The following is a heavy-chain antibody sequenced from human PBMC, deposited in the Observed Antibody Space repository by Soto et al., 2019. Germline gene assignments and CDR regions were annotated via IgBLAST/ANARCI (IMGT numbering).Heavy chain of an antibody. J-gene: IGHJ4*02. D-gene: IGHD6-6*01. CDR3: GNLVY. V-gene: IGHV4-34*01. Sequence: SETLSLTCAVYDESFSSYYWNWTRQPPGKGLEWIGEINQSGSTIYAPSLKSRVTISIDTSKKQVSLKLSSVTAADTAIYFCGNLVYWGQGTLVTVSS. CDR1: DESFSSYY. CDR2: INQSGST.